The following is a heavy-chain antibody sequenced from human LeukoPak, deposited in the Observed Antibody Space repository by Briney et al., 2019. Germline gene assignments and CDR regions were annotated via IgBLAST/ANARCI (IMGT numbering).Heavy chain of an antibody. CDR3: TGGPSGSYGQTLY. J-gene: IGHJ4*01. V-gene: IGHV4-59*01. CDR1: GFTISSYY. CDR2: IYYSGDT. Sequence: PSETLSCTGAGAGFTISSYYWIWHRQAPGKRLVWIGYIYYSGDTNYNPSLKRRITISVDTSKNEFTLKLTSVTAADTATYYCTGGPSGSYGQTLYWGQGTLVTVSS. D-gene: IGHD1-26*01.